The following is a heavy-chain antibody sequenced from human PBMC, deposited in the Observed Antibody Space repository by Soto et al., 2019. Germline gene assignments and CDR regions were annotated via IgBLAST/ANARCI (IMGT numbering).Heavy chain of an antibody. CDR1: GFTFRSCS. V-gene: IGHV3-48*01. D-gene: IGHD2-2*01. CDR3: ASSYQLPQGAFDI. CDR2: IRSGSSAT. Sequence: GGSLRLSCAASGFTFRSCSMNWVRQAPGRGLEWVSYIRSGSSATYYADSVKGRFTISRDDANNSLYLQMNSLRAEDTAVYYCASSYQLPQGAFDIWGQGTVVTVSS. J-gene: IGHJ3*02.